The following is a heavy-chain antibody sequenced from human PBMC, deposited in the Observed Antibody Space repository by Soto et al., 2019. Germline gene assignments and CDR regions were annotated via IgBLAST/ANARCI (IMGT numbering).Heavy chain of an antibody. CDR3: ARGNPLDI. CDR1: GGTFSSFA. J-gene: IGHJ6*02. V-gene: IGHV1-69*13. CDR2: TIPILGTA. Sequence: VASVKVSCKASGGTFSSFAINWVRQAPGQGPEWMGGTIPILGTANYAQKFQGRVTIIADETTNTASLELTSLRSEDTAVYYCARGNPLDIWGQGTTVTVSS.